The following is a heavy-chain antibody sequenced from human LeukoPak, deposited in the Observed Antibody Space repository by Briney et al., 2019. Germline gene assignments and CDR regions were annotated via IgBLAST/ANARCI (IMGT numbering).Heavy chain of an antibody. D-gene: IGHD3-10*02. V-gene: IGHV3-74*01. CDR2: VNPEGTSK. Sequence: GGSLRLSCAASGFTVSNYWIHWVRQAPGKGLVWVSRVNPEGTSKSYADSVRGRFTISKDNAKNTLYLQMNSLRAKDTAVNDCPRVGSVPYVMFAYGGQETRVPVSS. CDR3: PRVGSVPYVMFAY. CDR1: GFTVSNYW. J-gene: IGHJ4*02.